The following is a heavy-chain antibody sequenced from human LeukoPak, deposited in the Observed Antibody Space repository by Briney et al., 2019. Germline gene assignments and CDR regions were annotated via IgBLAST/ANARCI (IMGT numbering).Heavy chain of an antibody. V-gene: IGHV3-30*02. CDR2: IRYDGSNK. Sequence: PGGSLRLSCSASGFSFSDYGMHWARQAPGKGLEWVAFIRYDGSNKYYADSVKDRFTISRDNSKNTVYLQMNSLRAEDTAVYYCTRVRTGSLSEHWGQGTLVTVSS. J-gene: IGHJ1*01. CDR1: GFSFSDYG. D-gene: IGHD2-8*02. CDR3: TRVRTGSLSEH.